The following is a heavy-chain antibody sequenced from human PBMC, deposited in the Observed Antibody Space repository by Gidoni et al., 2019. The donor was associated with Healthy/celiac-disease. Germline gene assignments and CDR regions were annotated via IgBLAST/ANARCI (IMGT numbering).Heavy chain of an antibody. J-gene: IGHJ3*02. CDR3: AADSTESGSGSYAFDI. CDR1: GFTFTSSA. CDR2: IVVGSGHT. D-gene: IGHD3-10*01. Sequence: QMQLVQSGPEVKKPGTSVKVSCKASGFTFTSSAVQWVRQARGQRLEWIGWIVVGSGHTNYAQKFQERVTITRDMSTSTAYMELSSLRSEDTAVYYCAADSTESGSGSYAFDIWGQGTMVTVSS. V-gene: IGHV1-58*01.